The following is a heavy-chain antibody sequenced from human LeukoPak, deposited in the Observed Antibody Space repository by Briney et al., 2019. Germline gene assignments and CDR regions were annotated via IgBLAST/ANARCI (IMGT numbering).Heavy chain of an antibody. V-gene: IGHV3-30*02. J-gene: IGHJ4*02. CDR3: AKETFYCSCCSCYYDY. D-gene: IGHD2-15*01. CDR2: IRYDGSNK. CDR1: GFTFNSYA. Sequence: PGGSLRLSCAASGFTFNSYAMHWVRQAPGKGLEWVSFIRYDGSNKYYADSVKGRFTISRDNSKNTLYLQMNRLRHEDTAVYYCAKETFYCSCCSCYYDYWGQGTLVTVSS.